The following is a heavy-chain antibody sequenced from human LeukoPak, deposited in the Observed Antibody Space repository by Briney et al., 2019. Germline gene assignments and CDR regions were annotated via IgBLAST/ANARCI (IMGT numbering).Heavy chain of an antibody. CDR3: ARLYGGNSFLDV. J-gene: IGHJ6*04. CDR2: IYTSGST. Sequence: SETLSLTCTVSGGSISSGSYYWSWIRQPAGKGLEWIGRIYTSGSTNYNPSLKSRVTISVDTSKNQFSLKLSSVTAADTAVYYCARLYGGNSFLDVWGKGTTVTVSS. V-gene: IGHV4-61*02. D-gene: IGHD4-23*01. CDR1: GGSISSGSYY.